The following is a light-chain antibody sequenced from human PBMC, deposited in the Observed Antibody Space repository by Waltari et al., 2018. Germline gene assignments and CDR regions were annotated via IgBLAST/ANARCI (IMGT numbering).Light chain of an antibody. CDR1: SNNVGDYNL. CDR2: YVS. CDR3: CSYSTGGSWM. V-gene: IGLV2-23*02. J-gene: IGLJ3*02. Sequence: QSALTQPVSVPGSPGQSVTISCTGTSNNVGDYNLFSWFQHHPDQPPHPLIFYVSKRPSGVSNRFSGSKSGNTASLTISGLQTEDEADYYCCSYSTGGSWMFGGGTKLTVL.